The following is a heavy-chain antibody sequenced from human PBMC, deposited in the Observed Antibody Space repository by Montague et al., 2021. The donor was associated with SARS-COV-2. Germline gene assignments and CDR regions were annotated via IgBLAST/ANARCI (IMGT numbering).Heavy chain of an antibody. CDR2: IYTSGST. CDR1: GGSISSGSYY. Sequence: TLSLTCTVSGGSISSGSYYWSWIRQPAGKGLEWIGRIYTSGSTNYNPSLKSRVTISVDTSKNQFSLKLSSVTAADTAVYYCAREVYQLPNTYYYYYGMDVWGQGTTVTVPS. J-gene: IGHJ6*02. CDR3: AREVYQLPNTYYYYYGMDV. D-gene: IGHD2-2*01. V-gene: IGHV4-61*02.